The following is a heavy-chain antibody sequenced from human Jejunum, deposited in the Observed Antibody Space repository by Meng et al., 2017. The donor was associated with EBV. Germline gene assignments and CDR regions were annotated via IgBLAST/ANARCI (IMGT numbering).Heavy chain of an antibody. CDR3: ARVRCSGGSCFYFDY. J-gene: IGHJ4*02. D-gene: IGHD2-15*01. Sequence: QVQLQESGPVLVNPPGTLSHTCAVSGGSITSSEWWTWVRQPPGEGLEWIGEIYHDGSSNYSPSLKSRVTILLDKSENHFSLKLNSVTAADTAVYYCARVRCSGGSCFYFDYWGQGALVTVDS. V-gene: IGHV4-4*03. CDR1: GGSITSSEW. CDR2: IYHDGSS.